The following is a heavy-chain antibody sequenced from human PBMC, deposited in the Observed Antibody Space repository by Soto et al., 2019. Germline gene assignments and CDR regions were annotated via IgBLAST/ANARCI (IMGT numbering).Heavy chain of an antibody. J-gene: IGHJ4*02. CDR2: IWYDGSNK. CDR1: GFTFNSYV. CDR3: ARDLKSGPFDY. D-gene: IGHD2-8*02. V-gene: IGHV3-33*01. Sequence: GGSLRLSCAASGFTFNSYVMHWVRQAPGKGLEWVAVIWYDGSNKYYADSVKGRFTISRDNSKNTLYLQMNSLRAEDTAIYYCARDLKSGPFDYWGQGTLVTVSS.